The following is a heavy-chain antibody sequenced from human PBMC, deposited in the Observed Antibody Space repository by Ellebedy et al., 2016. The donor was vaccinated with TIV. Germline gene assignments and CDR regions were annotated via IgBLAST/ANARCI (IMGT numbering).Heavy chain of an antibody. Sequence: GESLKISXAASGFTFSSYGMHWVRQAPGKGLEWVAVISYDGSNKYYADSVKGRFTISRDNAKNSLYLQMNSLRAEDTAVYYCARDRRVRGVIDAFDIWGQGTMVTVSS. CDR2: ISYDGSNK. D-gene: IGHD3-10*01. CDR3: ARDRRVRGVIDAFDI. CDR1: GFTFSSYG. V-gene: IGHV3-30*03. J-gene: IGHJ3*02.